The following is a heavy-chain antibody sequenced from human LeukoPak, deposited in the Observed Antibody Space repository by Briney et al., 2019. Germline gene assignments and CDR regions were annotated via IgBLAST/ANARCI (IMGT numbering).Heavy chain of an antibody. CDR3: ARVLGDQQLDPYFDY. D-gene: IGHD6-13*01. J-gene: IGHJ4*02. V-gene: IGHV4-39*07. CDR1: GGSISSYY. Sequence: SETLSLTCTVSGGSISSYYWGWIRQPPGKGLEWIGSIYYSGSTYYNPSLKSRVTISVDTSKNQFSLKLSSVTAADTAVYYCARVLGDQQLDPYFDYWGQGTLVTVSS. CDR2: IYYSGST.